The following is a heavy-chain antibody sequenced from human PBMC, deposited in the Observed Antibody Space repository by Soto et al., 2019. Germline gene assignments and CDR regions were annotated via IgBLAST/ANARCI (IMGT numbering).Heavy chain of an antibody. CDR2: IDPNDYYS. V-gene: IGHV5-10-1*01. J-gene: IGHJ6*02. CDR1: GYRFSNYW. Sequence: PVESLKISCQASGYRFSNYWITWVRQMPGKGLEWMGTIDPNDYYSNNSPSFQGHVTISADTSINTAYLHWSSLKASDTAIYYCARRLSGPKEEYNAYYFYGLDVWGQGTTVTVS. D-gene: IGHD1-1*01. CDR3: ARRLSGPKEEYNAYYFYGLDV.